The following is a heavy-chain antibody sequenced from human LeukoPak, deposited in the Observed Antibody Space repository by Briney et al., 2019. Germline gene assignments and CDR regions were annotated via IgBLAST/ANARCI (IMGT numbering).Heavy chain of an antibody. V-gene: IGHV3-48*03. Sequence: GGSLRLSCAASGFTFSSYEMNWVRQAPGKGLEWVSYISSSGSTIYYADSVKGRFTISRDNAKNSLYLQMNSLRAEDTAVYYCAREGRGIDHTFDIWGQGTMVTVSS. D-gene: IGHD2-21*01. CDR1: GFTFSSYE. CDR2: ISSSGSTI. CDR3: AREGRGIDHTFDI. J-gene: IGHJ3*02.